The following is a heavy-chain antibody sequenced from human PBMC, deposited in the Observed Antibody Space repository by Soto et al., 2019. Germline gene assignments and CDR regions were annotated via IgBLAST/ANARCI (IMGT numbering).Heavy chain of an antibody. Sequence: QVQVVESGGGVVQPGRSLKLSCAASGFTFSNFGMHWVRQAPGKGLEWVAVIWHDGKEKYYADSAKGRSTIARDKSKNTLHLQMNSLRAEDTPVYYCVRAPGQVDATDYWGQGTLVTVSS. J-gene: IGHJ4*02. D-gene: IGHD2-2*01. CDR1: GFTFSNFG. V-gene: IGHV3-33*01. CDR3: VRAPGQVDATDY. CDR2: IWHDGKEK.